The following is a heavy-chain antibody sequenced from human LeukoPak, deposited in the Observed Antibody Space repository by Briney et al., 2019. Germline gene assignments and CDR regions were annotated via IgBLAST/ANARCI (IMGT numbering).Heavy chain of an antibody. V-gene: IGHV1-2*02. D-gene: IGHD4-17*01. CDR3: ARDGDYEKPFDY. CDR1: GYTFTSYY. Sequence: ASVKVSCKASGYTFTSYYMHWVRQAPGQGLEWMGWINPNSGGTNYAQKFQGRVTMTRDTSISTAYMELSRLRSDDTAVYYCARDGDYEKPFDYWGQGTLVTVSS. CDR2: INPNSGGT. J-gene: IGHJ4*02.